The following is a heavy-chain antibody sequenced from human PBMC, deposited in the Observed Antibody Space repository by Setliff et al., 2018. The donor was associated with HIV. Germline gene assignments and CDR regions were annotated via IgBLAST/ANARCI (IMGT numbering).Heavy chain of an antibody. CDR2: IIPGFGTT. Sequence: SVKVSCKASGGTFSSLAINWVRQAPGQGLEWVGGIIPGFGTTSYGHHFQGRVAITADASTSTAYLDLYSLRSEDTAVYYCARDHHSGSDWSRLGAFDIWGQGTVVTVSS. J-gene: IGHJ3*02. D-gene: IGHD1-26*01. CDR3: ARDHHSGSDWSRLGAFDI. CDR1: GGTFSSLA. V-gene: IGHV1-69*13.